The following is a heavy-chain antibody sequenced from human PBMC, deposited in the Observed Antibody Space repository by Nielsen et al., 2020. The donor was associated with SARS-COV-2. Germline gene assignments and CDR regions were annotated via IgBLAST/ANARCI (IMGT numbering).Heavy chain of an antibody. V-gene: IGHV3-9*01. J-gene: IGHJ4*02. D-gene: IGHD2-15*01. CDR2: ISWNSGSI. CDR3: AKEGCSGGSCYGYFDY. CDR1: GFTFDDYA. Sequence: SRKISCAASGFTFDDYAMHWVRQAPGKGLEWVSGISWNSGSIGYADSVKGRFTVSRDNAKNSLYLQMNSLRSEDTALYYCAKEGCSGGSCYGYFDYWGQGTLVTVSS.